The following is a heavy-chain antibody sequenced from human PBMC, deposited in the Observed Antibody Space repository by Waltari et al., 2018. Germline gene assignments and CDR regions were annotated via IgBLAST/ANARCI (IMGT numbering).Heavy chain of an antibody. CDR2: IWHDGSNE. CDR3: ASQSTTLFDY. D-gene: IGHD2-15*01. V-gene: IGHV3-33*01. Sequence: QVQLVESGGGVVQPGRSLRLSCAASGFTFSRFGMPWVRQAPGKGLEWVAGIWHDGSNEDYVDSVKGRFTISRDNSKNTLYLQMNSLRAEDSAVYYCASQSTTLFDYWGQGTLVTVSS. CDR1: GFTFSRFG. J-gene: IGHJ4*02.